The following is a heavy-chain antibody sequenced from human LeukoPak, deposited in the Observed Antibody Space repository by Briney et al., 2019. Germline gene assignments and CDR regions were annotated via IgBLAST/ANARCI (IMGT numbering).Heavy chain of an antibody. CDR2: ISAYNGNT. CDR1: GYTFTSYG. V-gene: IGHV1-18*01. D-gene: IGHD3-10*01. J-gene: IGHJ5*02. CDR3: ARDGAMVRGVITNWFDP. Sequence: ASVKVSCKASGYTFTSYGISWVRQAPGQGLEWMGWISAYNGNTNYAQKLQGRVTMTTDTSTSTAYMELRSLRSDDTAVYYCARDGAMVRGVITNWFDPWGQGTLVTVSS.